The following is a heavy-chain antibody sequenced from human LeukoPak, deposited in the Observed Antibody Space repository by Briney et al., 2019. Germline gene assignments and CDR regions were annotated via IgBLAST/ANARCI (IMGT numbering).Heavy chain of an antibody. Sequence: GASVKVSCKASGGTFSSYAISWVRQAPGQGLGWMGRIIPILGIANYAQKFQGRVTITADKSTSTAYMELSSLRSEDTAVYYCARDESVGDTAMVTNYWGQGTLVTVSS. CDR3: ARDESVGDTAMVTNY. CDR1: GGTFSSYA. V-gene: IGHV1-69*04. CDR2: IIPILGIA. D-gene: IGHD5-18*01. J-gene: IGHJ4*02.